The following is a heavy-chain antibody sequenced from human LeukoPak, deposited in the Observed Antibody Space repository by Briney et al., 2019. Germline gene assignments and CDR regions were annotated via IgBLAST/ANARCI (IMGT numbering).Heavy chain of an antibody. CDR2: ISAGGSGT. Sequence: AGGSLTLSCASSGVTYSNFGMSWVRQAPGKGLEWVSSISAGGSGTYFAASVRGRFRISRDNSKSTLFLQMNSLRVEDTAIYYCATLSSGGSGSYHHYWGQGTLVTVSS. CDR3: ATLSSGGSGSYHHY. CDR1: GVTYSNFG. J-gene: IGHJ4*02. V-gene: IGHV3-23*01. D-gene: IGHD3-10*01.